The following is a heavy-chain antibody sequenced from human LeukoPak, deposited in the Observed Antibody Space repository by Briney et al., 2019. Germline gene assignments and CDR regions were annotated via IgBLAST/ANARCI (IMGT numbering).Heavy chain of an antibody. V-gene: IGHV4-39*01. CDR1: GDSISSSSYY. D-gene: IGHD3-16*01. CDR3: ARGPWPNPHVKYYFDC. J-gene: IGHJ4*02. Sequence: PSETLSLTCTVSGDSISSSSYYWGWIRQPPGKGLEWIGSIYYRGNTYYNPSLKSRVTISVDTSKSQLSLKLNSVTAADTAVYYCARGPWPNPHVKYYFDCWGQGTLVTVSS. CDR2: IYYRGNT.